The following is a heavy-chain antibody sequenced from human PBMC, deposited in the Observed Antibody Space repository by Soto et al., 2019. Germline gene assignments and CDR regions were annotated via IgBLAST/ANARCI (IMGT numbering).Heavy chain of an antibody. Sequence: QVQLVQSGADVKKPGSSVKVSCKASGGTFSSHVISWVRQAPGQGLEWMGGIMPVFGSTKYTQKFHDRVTFTADESTSTTYMELSRLTSEDTAVYYCARDVGPGSPYPYYFDHWGQGALVTVSS. D-gene: IGHD2-15*01. CDR2: IMPVFGST. J-gene: IGHJ4*02. CDR3: ARDVGPGSPYPYYFDH. CDR1: GGTFSSHV. V-gene: IGHV1-69*12.